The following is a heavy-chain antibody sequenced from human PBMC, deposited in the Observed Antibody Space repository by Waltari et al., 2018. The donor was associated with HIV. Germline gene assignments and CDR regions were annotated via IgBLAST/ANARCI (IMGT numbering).Heavy chain of an antibody. Sequence: EVQLVESGGGLVQPGGSLRLSCAASGFTVSSNYMNWVRQAPGQGLGWVSVIYSGGNTYYADSVKGRFTISRDNSKNTLYLQMNSLRAEDTAVYYCARGISMIVVVNQNQWGAFDIWGQGTMVTVSS. J-gene: IGHJ3*02. CDR1: GFTVSSNY. V-gene: IGHV3-66*01. CDR3: ARGISMIVVVNQNQWGAFDI. CDR2: IYSGGNT. D-gene: IGHD3-22*01.